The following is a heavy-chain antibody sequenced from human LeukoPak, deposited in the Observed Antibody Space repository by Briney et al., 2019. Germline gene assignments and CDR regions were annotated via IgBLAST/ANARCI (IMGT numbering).Heavy chain of an antibody. V-gene: IGHV4-59*01. CDR1: GGPIRPYY. J-gene: IGHJ5*02. Sequence: PSETLSLPCTVSGGPIRPYYWSWIRQPPGEGLEWIGYIYYSGSTNHNPPLKSRVTISVDTSKNQFSLKLSSVTAADTVVYYCARTYYDFWSGYYAGGGFDPGGKGTLVTVSS. D-gene: IGHD3-3*01. CDR3: ARTYYDFWSGYYAGGGFDP. CDR2: IYYSGST.